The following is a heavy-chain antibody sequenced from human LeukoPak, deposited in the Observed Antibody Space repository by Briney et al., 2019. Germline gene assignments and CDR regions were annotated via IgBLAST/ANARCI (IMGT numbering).Heavy chain of an antibody. Sequence: ASVKVSCKASGYTFVTYGINWVRQAPGQGPEWIGWISTYNGNTKYALKFQDRVTLTRDTSTTTAYMELKSLPSDDRAVYYCARASFDHWGQGTLVIVSS. CDR1: GYTFVTYG. V-gene: IGHV1-18*01. J-gene: IGHJ4*02. CDR2: ISTYNGNT. CDR3: ARASFDH.